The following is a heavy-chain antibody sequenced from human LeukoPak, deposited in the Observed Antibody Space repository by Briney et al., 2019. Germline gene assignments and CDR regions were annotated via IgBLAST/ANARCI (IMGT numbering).Heavy chain of an antibody. J-gene: IGHJ4*02. Sequence: GGSLRLSCAASGFTFSSSSMNWVRQAAGKGLEWVSFISSSRSYIYYADSVKGRFTISRDNAKNSLYLQMNSLRAEDTAVYYCARFIAAPYYFDYWGRGTLVTVSS. D-gene: IGHD6-13*01. CDR1: GFTFSSSS. CDR2: ISSSRSYI. V-gene: IGHV3-21*01. CDR3: ARFIAAPYYFDY.